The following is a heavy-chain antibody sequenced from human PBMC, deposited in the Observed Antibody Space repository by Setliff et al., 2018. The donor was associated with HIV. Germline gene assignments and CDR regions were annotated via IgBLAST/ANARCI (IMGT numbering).Heavy chain of an antibody. CDR1: GGSIEFSSYY. D-gene: IGHD1-1*01. CDR2: VYYSGST. J-gene: IGHJ4*02. V-gene: IGHV4-39*01. Sequence: SETLSLTCSVSGGSIEFSSYYWGWIRQPPGKGLELIGSVYYSGSTYYNPSLKSRLTISVDTSTNKFSLKLSSVTAADTAVYYCARLRGLNLEPFDYWGQGTLVTVSS. CDR3: ARLRGLNLEPFDY.